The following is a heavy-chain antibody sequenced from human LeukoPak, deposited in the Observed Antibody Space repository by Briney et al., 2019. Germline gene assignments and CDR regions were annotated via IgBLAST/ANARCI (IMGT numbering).Heavy chain of an antibody. J-gene: IGHJ3*02. Sequence: GGSLRLSCAASGFTVSSNYMSWVRQAPGKGLEWVSVIYSGGSTYYADSVKGRFTISRDNSKNTLYLQMNSLRVEDTAVYYCAISVVNDAFDIWGQGTMVTVSS. D-gene: IGHD2-2*01. V-gene: IGHV3-53*01. CDR2: IYSGGST. CDR1: GFTVSSNY. CDR3: AISVVNDAFDI.